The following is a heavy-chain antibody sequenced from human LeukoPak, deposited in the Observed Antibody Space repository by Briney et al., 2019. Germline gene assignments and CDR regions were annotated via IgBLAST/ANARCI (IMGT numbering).Heavy chain of an antibody. V-gene: IGHV3-43*01. CDR2: ISWDSGST. J-gene: IGHJ4*02. Sequence: GGSLRLSCVASGFTFDDYTMHWVRQAPGKGLEWVSLISWDSGSTYYADSVKGRFTISRDNSKNSLYLQMNSLRTEDTTLYYCAKGGYGDPHFDYWGQGTLVTVSS. CDR3: AKGGYGDPHFDY. CDR1: GFTFDDYT. D-gene: IGHD4-17*01.